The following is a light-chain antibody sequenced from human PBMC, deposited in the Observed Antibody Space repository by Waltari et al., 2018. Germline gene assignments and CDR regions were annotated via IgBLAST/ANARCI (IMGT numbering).Light chain of an antibody. J-gene: IGLJ3*02. CDR3: SSYTTSGTFGVV. V-gene: IGLV2-14*03. CDR1: SSDICAYNY. CDR2: DLI. Sequence: QSALTQPASVSGSPGQSITISCAGGSSDICAYNYVSWYQHHPGNAPKVLIYDLINRPSGVSTRFSGSKAATTASLTISGLQADDEELDYCSSYTTSGTFGVVCGGGTKLTVL.